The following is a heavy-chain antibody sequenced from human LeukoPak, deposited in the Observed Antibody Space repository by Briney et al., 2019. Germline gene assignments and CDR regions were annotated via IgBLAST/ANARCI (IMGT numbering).Heavy chain of an antibody. CDR1: GFTFSSYW. J-gene: IGHJ4*02. Sequence: GGSLRLSCAASGFTFSSYWMYWVRQAPGKGLEWVSYISSSDSTIYYADSVKGRFTISRDNAKNSLYLQMNSLRAEDTAVYYCARENGENGFDYWGQGTLVTVSS. D-gene: IGHD3-10*01. CDR2: ISSSDSTI. V-gene: IGHV3-48*04. CDR3: ARENGENGFDY.